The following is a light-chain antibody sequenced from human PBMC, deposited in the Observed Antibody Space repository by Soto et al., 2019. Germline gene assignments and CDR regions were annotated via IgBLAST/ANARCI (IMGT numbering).Light chain of an antibody. J-gene: IGKJ1*01. Sequence: EVVMTQSPATLSVSPGERATLSCRASQSVNANLAWYQQKPGQAPRLLIHGASNRATGIPARFSGSGFGTEFIXXIXSXXSEDFAVYYCQQYNTWLWTFGQGTNVEI. V-gene: IGKV3-15*01. CDR1: QSVNAN. CDR2: GAS. CDR3: QQYNTWLWT.